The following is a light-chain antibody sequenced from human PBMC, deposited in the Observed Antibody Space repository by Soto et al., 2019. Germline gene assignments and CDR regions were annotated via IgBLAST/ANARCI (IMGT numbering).Light chain of an antibody. CDR2: AAS. J-gene: IGKJ4*01. CDR1: QGISSY. V-gene: IGKV1-8*01. Sequence: AIRMTQSPSSLSASPGDRVTITCRASQGISSYLAWYQQKPGKAPKLLIYAASTLQSGVPSRFSGSGSGTDFTLTISCLQSEDFATYYCQQYHSYPRTFGGGTKVDIK. CDR3: QQYHSYPRT.